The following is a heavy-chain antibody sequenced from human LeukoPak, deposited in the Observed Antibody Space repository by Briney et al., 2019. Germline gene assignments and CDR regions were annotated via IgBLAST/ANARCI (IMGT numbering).Heavy chain of an antibody. V-gene: IGHV3-9*01. D-gene: IGHD3-10*01. Sequence: GRSLRLSRAASGFTFYDYAMHWVRHAPGEGVEWVSGISWNSGTIDYADSVKGRFTISRDNAKNSLYLQMNSLRPEDTAFYYCAKDKVFGGELDYRGQGTLVTVSS. CDR3: AKDKVFGGELDY. J-gene: IGHJ4*02. CDR2: ISWNSGTI. CDR1: GFTFYDYA.